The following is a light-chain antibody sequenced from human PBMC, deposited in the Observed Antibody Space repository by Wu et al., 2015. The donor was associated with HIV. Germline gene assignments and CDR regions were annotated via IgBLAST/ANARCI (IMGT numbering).Light chain of an antibody. CDR3: QQYSSSPIT. J-gene: IGKJ5*01. V-gene: IGKV3-20*01. CDR1: QSVGSNY. CDR2: ETS. Sequence: ENVLTQSPGNLPVSPGERVTLSCKASQSVGSNYLAWYQQKPGQAPRLLIHETSNRAADIPDRFSGTGSGTDFTLTISRLDPEDFAVYFCQQYSSSPITFGPGTRLEIK.